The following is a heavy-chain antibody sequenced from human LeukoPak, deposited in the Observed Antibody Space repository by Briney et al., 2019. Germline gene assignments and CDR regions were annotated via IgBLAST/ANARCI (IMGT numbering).Heavy chain of an antibody. CDR1: GGTFSSYA. Sequence: ASVKVSCKASGGTFSSYAISWVRQAPGQGLEWMGRIIPILGIANYAQKFQGRVTITADKSTSTAYMELSSLRSEDTAVSYCARANQREGNYMDVWGKGTTVTVSS. J-gene: IGHJ6*03. CDR2: IIPILGIA. CDR3: ARANQREGNYMDV. V-gene: IGHV1-69*04.